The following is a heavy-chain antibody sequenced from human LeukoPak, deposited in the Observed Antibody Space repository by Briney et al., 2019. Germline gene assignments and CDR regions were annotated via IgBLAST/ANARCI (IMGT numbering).Heavy chain of an antibody. CDR2: IWYDGSNK. CDR1: GFTFSSYG. J-gene: IGHJ3*02. D-gene: IGHD3-10*01. CDR3: AKGMWFGESNDAFDI. V-gene: IGHV3-33*06. Sequence: SGGSLRLSXAASGFTFSSYGMHWVRQAPGKGLEWVAVIWYDGSNKYYADSVKGRFTISRDNSKNTLYLQMNSLRAEDTAVYYCAKGMWFGESNDAFDIWGQGTMVTVSS.